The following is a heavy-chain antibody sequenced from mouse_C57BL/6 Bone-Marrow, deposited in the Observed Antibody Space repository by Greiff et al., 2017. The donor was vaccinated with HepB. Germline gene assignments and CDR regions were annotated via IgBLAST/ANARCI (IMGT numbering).Heavy chain of an antibody. CDR2: ISNLAYSI. V-gene: IGHV5-15*01. CDR1: GFTFSDYG. D-gene: IGHD1-1*01. Sequence: DVHLVESGGGLVQPGGSLKLSCAASGFTFSDYGMAWVRQAPRKGPEWVAFISNLAYSIYYADTVTGRFTISRENAKNTLYLEMSSLRSEDTAMYYCARQGSITTVVATRAMDYWGQGTSVTVSS. J-gene: IGHJ4*01. CDR3: ARQGSITTVVATRAMDY.